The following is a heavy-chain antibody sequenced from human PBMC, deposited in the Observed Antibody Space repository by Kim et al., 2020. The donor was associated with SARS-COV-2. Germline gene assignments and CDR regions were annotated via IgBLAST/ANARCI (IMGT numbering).Heavy chain of an antibody. CDR3: AKDLLLLGSSDYYYYYGMDG. V-gene: IGHV3-9*01. J-gene: IGHJ6*02. D-gene: IGHD3-10*01. CDR1: GFTFDDYA. CDR2: ISWNSGSI. Sequence: SLRLSCAASGFTFDDYAMHWVRQAPGKGLEWVSGISWNSGSIGYADSVKGRFTISRDNAKNSLYLQMNSLRAEDTALYYCAKDLLLLGSSDYYYYYGMDGWGQGTTVTVSS.